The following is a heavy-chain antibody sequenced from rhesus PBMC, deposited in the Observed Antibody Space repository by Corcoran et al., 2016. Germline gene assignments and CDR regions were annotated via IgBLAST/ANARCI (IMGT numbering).Heavy chain of an antibody. CDR1: GGSLSHSW. V-gene: IGHV4-147*01. CDR2: ISGGSGSS. D-gene: IGHD3-34*01. CDR3: ANGGPDKDRFDV. J-gene: IGHJ5-1*01. Sequence: QLQQQESGPGLVRPWETLSLTCAVAGGSLSHSWWSWIRQPPGKGLEWIGRISGGSGSSSYSPSLRSRATISTDTSRNHISLRLIFVTAADTALYYCANGGPDKDRFDVWGPGVLVTVSS.